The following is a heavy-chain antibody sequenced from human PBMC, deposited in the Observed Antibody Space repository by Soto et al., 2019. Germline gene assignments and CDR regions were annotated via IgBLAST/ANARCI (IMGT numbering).Heavy chain of an antibody. D-gene: IGHD5-12*01. Sequence: DVQLVESGGGLVQPGRSLRLSCAASGFTFDDYAMHWVRQAPGKGLEWVSGISWNSGSIGYADSVKGRFTISRDNAKNSLYLQMNSLRAEDTALYYCAKDRATIFHWYFDLWGRGTLVTVSS. J-gene: IGHJ2*01. CDR1: GFTFDDYA. V-gene: IGHV3-9*01. CDR2: ISWNSGSI. CDR3: AKDRATIFHWYFDL.